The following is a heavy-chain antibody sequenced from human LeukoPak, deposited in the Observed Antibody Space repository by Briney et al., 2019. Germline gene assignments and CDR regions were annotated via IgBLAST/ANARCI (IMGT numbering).Heavy chain of an antibody. J-gene: IGHJ4*02. CDR3: ASPDEGSSSDLDY. CDR1: GFTFSSYS. D-gene: IGHD6-6*01. Sequence: GRSLRLSCAASGFTFSSYSMNWVRQAPGKGLEWVSSISSSSSYIYYADSVKGRFTISRDNAKNSLYLQMNSLRAEDTAVYYCASPDEGSSSDLDYWGQGTLVTVSS. V-gene: IGHV3-21*01. CDR2: ISSSSSYI.